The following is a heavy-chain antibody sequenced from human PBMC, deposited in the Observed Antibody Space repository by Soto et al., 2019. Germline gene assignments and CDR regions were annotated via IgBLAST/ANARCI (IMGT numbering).Heavy chain of an antibody. CDR3: ARGDSTDCSNGVCSFFYNHDMDV. D-gene: IGHD2-8*01. Sequence: ASVKVSCKASGYSFTDYHIHWVRQAPGQGLEWLGRINPKSGGTSTAQKFQGWVTMTTDTSISTASMELTRLTSDDTAIYYCARGDSTDCSNGVCSFFYNHDMDVWGQGTTITVSS. CDR2: INPKSGGT. CDR1: GYSFTDYH. V-gene: IGHV1-2*04. J-gene: IGHJ6*02.